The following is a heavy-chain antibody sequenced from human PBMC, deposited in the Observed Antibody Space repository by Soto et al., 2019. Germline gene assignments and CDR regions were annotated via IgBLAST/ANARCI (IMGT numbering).Heavy chain of an antibody. V-gene: IGHV3-23*01. CDR2: VSIGGST. Sequence: DVQLLESGGGLVQPEGSLRLSCAASGFTFSSYAMGWVRQGPGKGLEWVAVVSIGGSTHYSDSVRGRFTISRDNSNNTLALQMNSLTAEDTAVYFCATRRGAGGHFDYWGQGALVTVSS. CDR3: ATRRGAGGHFDY. D-gene: IGHD2-15*01. CDR1: GFTFSSYA. J-gene: IGHJ4*02.